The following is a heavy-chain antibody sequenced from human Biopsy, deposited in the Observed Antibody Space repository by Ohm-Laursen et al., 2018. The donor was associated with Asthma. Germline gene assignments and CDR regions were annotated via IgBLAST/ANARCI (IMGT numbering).Heavy chain of an antibody. CDR1: GASINSGGYS. D-gene: IGHD3-9*01. V-gene: IGHV4-30-2*01. Sequence: TLSLTCAVSGASINSGGYSWNWVRQPPGEGLGVIVYLFSSGTTHYNPSLKSRVTISVDRSQRQFSLKVNSVTAADTAVYYCARMNTLIQAANYFSYAMDVWGQGTTVTVSS. CDR2: LFSSGTT. CDR3: ARMNTLIQAANYFSYAMDV. J-gene: IGHJ6*02.